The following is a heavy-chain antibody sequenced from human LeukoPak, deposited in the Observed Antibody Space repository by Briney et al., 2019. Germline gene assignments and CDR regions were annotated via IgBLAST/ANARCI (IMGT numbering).Heavy chain of an antibody. CDR1: GGSISSYY. D-gene: IGHD1-26*01. CDR2: INYSGNT. V-gene: IGHV4-59*01. Sequence: PSETLCLTCTVSGGSISSYYWSWIGQPPGKGLEWIGYINYSGNTKYNPSLKSRVTISVDTSKNQFSLKLSSVTAADTAVYYCARGEWDLLFDYWGQGTLVTVSS. J-gene: IGHJ4*02. CDR3: ARGEWDLLFDY.